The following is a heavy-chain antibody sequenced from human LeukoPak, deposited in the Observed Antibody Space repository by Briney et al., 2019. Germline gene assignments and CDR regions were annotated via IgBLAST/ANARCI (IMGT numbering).Heavy chain of an antibody. CDR3: ARDRDGYNFFDY. J-gene: IGHJ4*02. D-gene: IGHD5-24*01. V-gene: IGHV4-59*01. Sequence: SETLSLTCTVSGGSISSYYWSWIRQPPGKGLEWIGYIYYSGSTNYNPSLKSRVTISVDTSKNQFSLKLRSMTAADTAVYYCARDRDGYNFFDYWGQGTLVTVSS. CDR2: IYYSGST. CDR1: GGSISSYY.